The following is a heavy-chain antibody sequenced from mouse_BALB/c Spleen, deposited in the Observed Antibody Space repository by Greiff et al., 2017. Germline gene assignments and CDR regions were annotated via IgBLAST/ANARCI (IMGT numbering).Heavy chain of an antibody. V-gene: IGHV1S81*02. CDR1: GYTFTSYW. Sequence: QVQLQQPGAELVKPGASVKLSCKASGYTFTSYWMHWVKQRPGQGLEWIGEINPSNGRTNYNEKFKSKATLTVDKSSSTAYMQLSSLTSEDSAVYYCARGGTTGEFAYWGQGTLVTVSA. D-gene: IGHD2-14*01. CDR3: ARGGTTGEFAY. CDR2: INPSNGRT. J-gene: IGHJ3*01.